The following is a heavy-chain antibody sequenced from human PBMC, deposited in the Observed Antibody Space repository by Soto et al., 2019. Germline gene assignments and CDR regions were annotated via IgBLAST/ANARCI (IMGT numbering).Heavy chain of an antibody. J-gene: IGHJ5*02. V-gene: IGHV4-39*01. D-gene: IGHD2-15*01. CDR2: VYYSGST. Sequence: QLQLQESGPGLVKPSETLSLTCTLSGDSITWTSCYWGWIRQPPGKGLEWVGDVYYSGSTYYNPSLKSRLIMSIDTSKGQFSLKMSSVTAADTGVYYCARLTSRISAASHGRRNWLDPWGTGILVTVSS. CDR3: ARLTSRISAASHGRRNWLDP. CDR1: GDSITWTSCY.